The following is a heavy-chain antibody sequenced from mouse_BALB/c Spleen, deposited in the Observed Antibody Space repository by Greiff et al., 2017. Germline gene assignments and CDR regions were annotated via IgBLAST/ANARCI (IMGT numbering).Heavy chain of an antibody. J-gene: IGHJ4*01. CDR1: GFSLTSYG. V-gene: IGHV2-2*02. Sequence: VKLVESGPGLVQPSQSLSITCTVSGFSLTSYGVHWVRQSPGKGLEWLGVIWSGGSTDYNAAFISRLSISKDNSKSQVFFKMNSLQANDTAIYYCARSFYYYGSSSYAMDYWGQGTSVTVSS. CDR3: ARSFYYYGSSSYAMDY. CDR2: IWSGGST. D-gene: IGHD1-1*01.